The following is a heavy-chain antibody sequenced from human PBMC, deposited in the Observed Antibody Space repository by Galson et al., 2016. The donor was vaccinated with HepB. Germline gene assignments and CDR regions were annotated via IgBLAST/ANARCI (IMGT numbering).Heavy chain of an antibody. CDR1: GFTFGDSY. CDR2: ITGSGTVL. J-gene: IGHJ2*01. V-gene: IGHV3-11*04. CDR3: ARNPDSSTWYMSWYFDL. D-gene: IGHD6-13*01. Sequence: SLRLSCAASGFTFGDSYMSWIRQAPGKGLEWISCITGSGTVLFYADSVKGRFTISRDNARNSLYLRMNSLRDEDTAVYYCARNPDSSTWYMSWYFDLWGRGTLVTVSS.